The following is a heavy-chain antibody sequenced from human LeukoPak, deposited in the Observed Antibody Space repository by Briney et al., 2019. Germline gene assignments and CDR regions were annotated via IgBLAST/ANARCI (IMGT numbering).Heavy chain of an antibody. J-gene: IGHJ6*03. CDR1: GFTFSSYW. D-gene: IGHD3-3*01. Sequence: GGSLRLSCAASGFTFSSYWMSWVRQAPGKGLEWVANIKQDGSEKYYVDSVKGRFTISRDNAKNSLYLQMNSLRAEDTAVYYCARDPTYYDFWSGNYYYYYMDVWGKGTTVTVSS. CDR2: IKQDGSEK. CDR3: ARDPTYYDFWSGNYYYYYMDV. V-gene: IGHV3-7*01.